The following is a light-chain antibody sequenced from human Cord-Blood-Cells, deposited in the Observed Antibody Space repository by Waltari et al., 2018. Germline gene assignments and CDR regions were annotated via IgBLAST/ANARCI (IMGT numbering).Light chain of an antibody. CDR3: QSYDSSLSGDYV. J-gene: IGLJ1*01. V-gene: IGLV1-40*01. CDR1: SSNIGAGYD. Sequence: QSVLTQPPSVSGAPGQRVTISCTGSSSNIGAGYDVHWYQQLPGTAPKLLISGTSNRPAGVPDRFAGSKSGTSASLAITGLQAEDEADYYCQSYDSSLSGDYVFGTGTKVTVL. CDR2: GTS.